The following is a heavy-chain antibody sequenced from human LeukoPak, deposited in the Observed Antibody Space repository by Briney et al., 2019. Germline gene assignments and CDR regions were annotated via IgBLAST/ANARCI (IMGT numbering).Heavy chain of an antibody. V-gene: IGHV4-39*01. D-gene: IGHD1-26*01. CDR2: VYYSGST. CDR3: ARHSYYPFGY. Sequence: SETLSLTCTVSGGSISSSSYYWGWIRQPPGKGLEWIGSVYYSGSTYYNPSLKSRVTISVDTSKNQFSLKLSSVTAADTAVYYCARHSYYPFGYWGQGTLVTVSS. CDR1: GGSISSSSYY. J-gene: IGHJ4*02.